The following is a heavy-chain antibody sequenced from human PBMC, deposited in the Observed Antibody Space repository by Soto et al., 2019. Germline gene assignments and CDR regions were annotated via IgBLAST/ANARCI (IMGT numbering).Heavy chain of an antibody. CDR2: IHEDKNAK. D-gene: IGHD6-25*01. Sequence: EVRLVESGGGLVQPGGSLRLSCEASGFTFSSRWMTWVRQGPGKGLEWVANIHEDKNAKDYVDSVKGRFTISRDNAKNSLHQQMNHLRDEDTAVYYCATHDGQAADGLVLDFWGQGALVIVSS. CDR1: GFTFSSRW. J-gene: IGHJ4*02. V-gene: IGHV3-7*02. CDR3: ATHDGQAADGLVLDF.